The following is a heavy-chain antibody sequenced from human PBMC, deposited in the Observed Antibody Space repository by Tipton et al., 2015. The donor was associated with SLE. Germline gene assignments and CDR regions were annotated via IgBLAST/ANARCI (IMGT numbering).Heavy chain of an antibody. V-gene: IGHV3-15*05. CDR2: ITRESDGATT. Sequence: SLRLSCGGSGFTFSNAWLNWVRQAPGKGLEFIGRITRESDGATTYYGAPVNGRFTISRDDSKNMLYLQMNSLKIEDTAVYYCATGAFDYWGQGTLVTVSS. CDR1: GFTFSNAW. CDR3: ATGAFDY. J-gene: IGHJ4*02.